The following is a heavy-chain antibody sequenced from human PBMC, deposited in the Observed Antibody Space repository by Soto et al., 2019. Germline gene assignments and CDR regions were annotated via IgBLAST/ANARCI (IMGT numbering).Heavy chain of an antibody. J-gene: IGHJ4*02. Sequence: PGESLKISCQGSGYRFTTYWIAWVRQMPGKGLEWVGIIYPDDSDIKYSPSFQGQVTISADRSDSTAYLQWRSLKASDTAMYFCARHFDSSGYYPDYWSQGTQVTVSS. CDR1: GYRFTTYW. V-gene: IGHV5-51*01. CDR2: IYPDDSDI. D-gene: IGHD3-22*01. CDR3: ARHFDSSGYYPDY.